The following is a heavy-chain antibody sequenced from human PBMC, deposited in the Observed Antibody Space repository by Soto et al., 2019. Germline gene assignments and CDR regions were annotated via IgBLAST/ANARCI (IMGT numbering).Heavy chain of an antibody. V-gene: IGHV4-39*01. D-gene: IGHD5-18*01. CDR2: IYYSGST. Sequence: SETLSLTCTVSGGSISSGDYYWSWIRQPPGKGLEGIGSIYYSGSTYYNASLKSRVTISVDTSKNQFTLRLTSVTAADMVVFYCVKMRGYSYGYVDYWAQGSLVTVSS. CDR1: GGSISSGDYY. J-gene: IGHJ4*02. CDR3: VKMRGYSYGYVDY.